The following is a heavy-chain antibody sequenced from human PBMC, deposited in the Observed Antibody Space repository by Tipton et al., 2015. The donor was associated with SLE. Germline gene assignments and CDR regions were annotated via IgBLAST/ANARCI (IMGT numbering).Heavy chain of an antibody. J-gene: IGHJ3*02. CDR3: ARVVYSFSDAFDI. D-gene: IGHD6-13*01. CDR1: DDSISNYY. Sequence: LRLSCTVSDDSISNYYWSWIRQSPGKGLEWIGYGYYIGSTNYNPSLKSRLTISVDSSKNQFSLRLTSLTAADTAVYYCARVVYSFSDAFDIWGQGTLVTVSS. CDR2: GYYIGST. V-gene: IGHV4-59*01.